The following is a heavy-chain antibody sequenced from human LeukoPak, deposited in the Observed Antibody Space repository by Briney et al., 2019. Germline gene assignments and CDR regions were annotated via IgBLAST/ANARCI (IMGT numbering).Heavy chain of an antibody. V-gene: IGHV3-7*01. Sequence: GGSLRLSCAASGFTFSSYWMSWVRQAPGKGLEWVANIKQDGSEKYYVDSVKGRFTISRDNAKNSLYLQMNSLRAEDTAVYYCARVPAAISPLYYFDYWGQGTLVTVP. CDR2: IKQDGSEK. D-gene: IGHD2-2*02. CDR1: GFTFSSYW. J-gene: IGHJ4*02. CDR3: ARVPAAISPLYYFDY.